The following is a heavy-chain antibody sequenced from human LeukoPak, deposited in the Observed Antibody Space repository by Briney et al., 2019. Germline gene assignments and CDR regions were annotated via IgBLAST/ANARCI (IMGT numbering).Heavy chain of an antibody. CDR2: ISGSGGST. J-gene: IGHJ4*02. CDR3: AKGRGHVLRYFDWLLDY. CDR1: GFTVSSYA. D-gene: IGHD3-9*01. Sequence: PGGSLSLSCAVSGFTVSSYAMSWVRQAPGKGLEWVSAISGSGGSTYCADSVKGRFTNTRDNSKNTLYLQMNSLRAEDTAVYYCAKGRGHVLRYFDWLLDYWGQGTLVTVSS. V-gene: IGHV3-23*01.